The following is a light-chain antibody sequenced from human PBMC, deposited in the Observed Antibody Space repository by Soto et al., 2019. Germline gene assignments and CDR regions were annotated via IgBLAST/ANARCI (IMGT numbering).Light chain of an antibody. V-gene: IGKV1-33*01. Sequence: DIPMTQSPSSLSASVGDRVTIACQSSHDVSRNLNWFQQKPGEAPKLLIYDASILERGVPSRFSASGSGTDFTFTISSLQPEDVATYYCQQYNSTLSFGGGTEIELK. CDR1: HDVSRN. J-gene: IGKJ4*01. CDR3: QQYNSTLS. CDR2: DAS.